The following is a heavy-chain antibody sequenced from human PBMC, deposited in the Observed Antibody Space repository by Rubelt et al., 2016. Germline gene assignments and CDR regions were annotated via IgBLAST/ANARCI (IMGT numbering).Heavy chain of an antibody. CDR3: ARFAIGGHSSGHLFDY. V-gene: IGHV1-2*02. CDR2: INPNSGGT. J-gene: IGHJ4*02. D-gene: IGHD3-22*01. Sequence: QVQLVQSGAEVKKPGASVKVSCKASGYTFTGYYMHWVRQAPGKGLEWMGWINPNSGGTNYAPKFPGRGTMTVGTSVSTAYMELCRRRFDETAVYYCARFAIGGHSSGHLFDYWGQGTLVTVSS. CDR1: GYTFTGYY.